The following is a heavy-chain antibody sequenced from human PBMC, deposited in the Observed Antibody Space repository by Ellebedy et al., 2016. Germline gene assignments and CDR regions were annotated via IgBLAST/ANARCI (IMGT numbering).Heavy chain of an antibody. Sequence: ASVKVSCKTSGYIFTSYGISWVRQAPGQGLESMGWISAYNGNTKPAQKYQGRVTMTTDTSTSTAYMELRSLTSDDTAVYYCARVSAHSGSYGQHWGQGTLVIVSS. CDR1: GYIFTSYG. CDR2: ISAYNGNT. CDR3: ARVSAHSGSYGQH. J-gene: IGHJ1*01. V-gene: IGHV1-18*01. D-gene: IGHD1-26*01.